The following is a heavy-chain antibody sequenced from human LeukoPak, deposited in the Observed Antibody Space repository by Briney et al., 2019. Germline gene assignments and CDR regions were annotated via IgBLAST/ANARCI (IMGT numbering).Heavy chain of an antibody. CDR3: ARDLCGYDFWSGYYQRMGAFDP. Sequence: SVKVSCKASGYTFTSYGISWVRQAPGQGLEWMGGIIPIFGTANYAQKFQGRVTITTDESTSTAYMELSSLRSEDTAVYYCARDLCGYDFWSGYYQRMGAFDPWGQGTLVTVSS. J-gene: IGHJ5*02. CDR2: IIPIFGTA. D-gene: IGHD3-3*01. CDR1: GYTFTSYG. V-gene: IGHV1-69*05.